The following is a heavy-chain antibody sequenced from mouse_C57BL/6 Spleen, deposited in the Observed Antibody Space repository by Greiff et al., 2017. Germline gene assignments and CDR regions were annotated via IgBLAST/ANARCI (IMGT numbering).Heavy chain of an antibody. J-gene: IGHJ1*03. Sequence: QVQLQQSGAELVMPGASVKLSCKASGYTFTSYWMHWVKQRPGQGLEWIGEIDPSDSYTNYNQKFKGKSTLTVDKSSSTAYMQLSSLTSEDSAVYYRARYSNDSYWYFDVWGTGTTVTVSS. CDR3: ARYSNDSYWYFDV. V-gene: IGHV1-69*01. CDR1: GYTFTSYW. CDR2: IDPSDSYT. D-gene: IGHD2-12*01.